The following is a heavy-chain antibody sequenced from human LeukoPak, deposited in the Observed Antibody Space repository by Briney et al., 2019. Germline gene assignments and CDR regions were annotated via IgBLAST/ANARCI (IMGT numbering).Heavy chain of an antibody. CDR1: GGSISSGSYY. D-gene: IGHD3-10*01. J-gene: IGHJ4*02. CDR3: ARAYGSGSYYTDY. Sequence: SQTLSLTCTVSGGSISSGSYYWSWIRQPAGKGLEWIGRIYTSGSTNYNPSLKSRVTISVDTSKNQFSLKLSSVTAADTAVYYCARAYGSGSYYTDYWGQGTLVTASS. V-gene: IGHV4-61*02. CDR2: IYTSGST.